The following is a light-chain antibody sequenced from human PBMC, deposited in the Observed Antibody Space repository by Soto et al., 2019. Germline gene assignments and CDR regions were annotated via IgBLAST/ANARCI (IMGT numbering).Light chain of an antibody. J-gene: IGLJ3*02. V-gene: IGLV2-14*01. Sequence: QSALTQPASVSGSPGQSITISCTGSNSDVGAYNYVSWYQQHPGKAPKLMIYDVSSRPSGVSNRFSGSKSGNTASLTISGLQAEDEADYYCSSYKTGSPLWVFGGG. CDR1: NSDVGAYNY. CDR3: SSYKTGSPLWV. CDR2: DVS.